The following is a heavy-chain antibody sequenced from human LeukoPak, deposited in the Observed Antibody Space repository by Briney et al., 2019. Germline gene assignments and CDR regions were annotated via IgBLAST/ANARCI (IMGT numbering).Heavy chain of an antibody. CDR3: ARALTYYYDSSGSSPYYYYYGMDV. CDR1: GYTFTGYY. CDR2: IIPIFGTA. D-gene: IGHD3-22*01. J-gene: IGHJ6*02. V-gene: IGHV1-69*13. Sequence: ASVKVSCKASGYTFTGYYMHWVRQAPGQGLEWMGGIIPIFGTANYAQKFQGRVTITADESTSTAYMELSSLRSEDTAVYYCARALTYYYDSSGSSPYYYYYGMDVWGQGTTVTVSS.